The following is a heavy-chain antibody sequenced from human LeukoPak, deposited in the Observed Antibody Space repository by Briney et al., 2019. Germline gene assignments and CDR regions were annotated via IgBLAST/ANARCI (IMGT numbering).Heavy chain of an antibody. CDR1: GFTFSSYS. Sequence: GGSLRLSCAASGFTFSSYSMNWVRQAPGKGLEWVSYISTSSSTIYYADSVKGRFTISRDNAKNSLYLQMNSLTAADTAVYYCARGRKSSSWYGDGMDVWGQGTTVTVSS. V-gene: IGHV3-48*01. CDR2: ISTSSSTI. D-gene: IGHD6-13*01. J-gene: IGHJ6*02. CDR3: ARGRKSSSWYGDGMDV.